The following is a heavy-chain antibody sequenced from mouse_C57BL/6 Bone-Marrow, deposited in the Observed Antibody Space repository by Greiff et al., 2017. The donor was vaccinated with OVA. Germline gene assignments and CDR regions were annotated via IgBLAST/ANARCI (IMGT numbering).Heavy chain of an antibody. J-gene: IGHJ2*01. CDR2: IDPSDSYT. D-gene: IGHD2-12*01. V-gene: IGHV1-69*01. CDR3: ARRAYYSPFDY. Sequence: VKLQQPGAELVMPGASVKLSCKASGYTFTSYWMHWVKQRPGQGLEWIGEIDPSDSYTNYNQKFKGKSTLTVDKSSSTAYMQLSSLTSEDSAVYYCARRAYYSPFDYWGQGTTLTVSS. CDR1: GYTFTSYW.